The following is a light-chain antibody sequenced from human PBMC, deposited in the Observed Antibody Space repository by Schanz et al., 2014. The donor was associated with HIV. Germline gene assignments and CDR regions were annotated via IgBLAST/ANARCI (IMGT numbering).Light chain of an antibody. CDR2: DVS. V-gene: IGLV2-14*03. J-gene: IGLJ2*01. CDR3: ATWDITLNGPV. CDR1: SGDVGSYNY. Sequence: QSALTQPASVSGTPGQSITISCTGTSGDVGSYNYVSWSQQHPGKAPKLMIYDVSNRPSGVPDRFSSSKSGASASLTLSGLQSDDEADYYCATWDITLNGPVFGGGTKLTVL.